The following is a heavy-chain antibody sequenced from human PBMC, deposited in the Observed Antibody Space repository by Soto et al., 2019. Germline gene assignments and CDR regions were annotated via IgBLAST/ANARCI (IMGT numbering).Heavy chain of an antibody. V-gene: IGHV3-53*01. CDR3: ARSGYSFAWGY. Sequence: EVQLVESGGGLIPPGGSLRLSCAASGFLVNSAYMTWVRQAPGKGLEWLSMINSDGSTLYAESVKGRFTISRDNSKNSLDLQLNSLRAEDTAMLCCARSGYSFAWGYWGQGTLVIVTS. D-gene: IGHD5-18*01. CDR2: INSDGST. CDR1: GFLVNSAY. J-gene: IGHJ4*02.